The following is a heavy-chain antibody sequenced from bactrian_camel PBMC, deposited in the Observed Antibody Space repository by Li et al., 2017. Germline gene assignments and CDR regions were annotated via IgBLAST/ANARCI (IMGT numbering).Heavy chain of an antibody. Sequence: HVQLVESGGGSVQAGGSLRLSCTASGYTYRTYCMAWFRQAPGKERQIVAVIDGAGTATYADSAKGRFTISQASANKTLYLQMNGLKPEDTAMYYCAALSRYSPCGTWLYSDTNQNTYWGQGTQVTVS. CDR2: IDGAGTA. J-gene: IGHJ4*01. CDR1: GYTYRTYC. V-gene: IGHV3S55*01. CDR3: AALSRYSPCGTWLYSDTNQNTY. D-gene: IGHD1*01.